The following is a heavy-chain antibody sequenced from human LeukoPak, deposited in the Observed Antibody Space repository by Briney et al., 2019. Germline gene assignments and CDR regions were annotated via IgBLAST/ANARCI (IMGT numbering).Heavy chain of an antibody. Sequence: GGSLRLSCAASGFTFSSYAMHWVRQAPGKGLEWVAVISYDSNNKYYADSVKGRFTISRDNSKNSLYLQMISLRPEDTAVYYCARGQDTTSWLLDYWGQGTLVTVSS. CDR1: GFTFSSYA. CDR3: ARGQDTTSWLLDY. CDR2: ISYDSNNK. D-gene: IGHD6-13*01. V-gene: IGHV3-30*04. J-gene: IGHJ4*02.